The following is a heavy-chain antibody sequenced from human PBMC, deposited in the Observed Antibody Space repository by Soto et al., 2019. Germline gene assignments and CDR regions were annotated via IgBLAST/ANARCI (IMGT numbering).Heavy chain of an antibody. CDR2: IWHDGTNE. V-gene: IGHV3-33*01. CDR3: VRDGLGGFDY. J-gene: IGHJ4*02. Sequence: QVQLVESGGGVVQPGKSLRLSCAASRFTFSNYIIHWVRQAPGKGLEWVAVIWHDGTNEYYADSVKGRFSISRDNSKNSVYLQVNSLSVEDTAVYFCVRDGLGGFDYWGQGTLVTVSS. CDR1: RFTFSNYI. D-gene: IGHD3-16*01.